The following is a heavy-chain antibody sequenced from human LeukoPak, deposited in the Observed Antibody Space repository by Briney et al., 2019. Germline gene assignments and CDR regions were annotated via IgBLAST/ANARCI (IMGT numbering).Heavy chain of an antibody. J-gene: IGHJ6*03. CDR2: IWYDGSKK. V-gene: IGHV3-33*01. D-gene: IGHD3-10*01. CDR1: GFTFSNYG. CDR3: ARDRYYGSENYYYYYYMDV. Sequence: GRSPRLSCAASGFTFSNYGMHWVRPAPGKGLEWVAVIWYDGSKKYYADSVKGRFTISRDNSKNTLYLQMSSLRAEDTAVYYCARDRYYGSENYYYYYYMDVWGKGTTVTVSS.